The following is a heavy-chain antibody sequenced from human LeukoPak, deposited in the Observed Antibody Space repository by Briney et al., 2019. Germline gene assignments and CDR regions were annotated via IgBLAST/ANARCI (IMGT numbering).Heavy chain of an antibody. Sequence: GGSLRLSCAASVFTFSSYSMNWVRRAPGKGLEWVSSISSGSKYIYNADSVKGRFTISRDNARNSLYLQMNSLRAEDTAVYYCARALSYSYGSMDFWGQGTLVIVSS. D-gene: IGHD5-18*01. J-gene: IGHJ4*02. V-gene: IGHV3-21*01. CDR2: ISSGSKYI. CDR1: VFTFSSYS. CDR3: ARALSYSYGSMDF.